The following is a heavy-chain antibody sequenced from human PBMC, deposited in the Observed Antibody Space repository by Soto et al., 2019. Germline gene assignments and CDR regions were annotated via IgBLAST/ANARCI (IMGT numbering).Heavy chain of an antibody. D-gene: IGHD2-15*01. V-gene: IGHV1-2*04. CDR2: INPNSGGT. J-gene: IGHJ6*02. CDR3: ARGGYCSGGSCYGNYYYYGMDV. CDR1: GYTFTGYY. Sequence: ASVKVSCKASGYTFTGYYMHWARQAPGQGLEWMGWINPNSGGTNYAQKFQGWVTMTRDTSISTAYMELSRLRSDDTAVYYCARGGYCSGGSCYGNYYYYGMDVWGQGTTVTVSS.